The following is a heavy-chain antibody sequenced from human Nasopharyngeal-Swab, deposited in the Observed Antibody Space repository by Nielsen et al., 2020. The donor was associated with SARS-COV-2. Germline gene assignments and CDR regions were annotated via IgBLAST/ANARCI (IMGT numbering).Heavy chain of an antibody. D-gene: IGHD3-3*01. Sequence: WIRQPPGKGLEWIGYIYYSGSTYYNPSLKSRVTISVDTSKNQFSLKLSSVTAADTAVYYCARDGYDFWSGYLRGTGRYYYYYYMDVWGKGTTVTVSS. CDR3: ARDGYDFWSGYLRGTGRYYYYYYMDV. V-gene: IGHV4-30-4*01. J-gene: IGHJ6*03. CDR2: IYYSGST.